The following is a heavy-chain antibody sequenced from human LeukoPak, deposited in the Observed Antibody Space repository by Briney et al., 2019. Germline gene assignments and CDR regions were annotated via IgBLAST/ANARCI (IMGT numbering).Heavy chain of an antibody. J-gene: IGHJ5*02. CDR2: INHSGST. CDR1: GGSFSGYY. CDR3: ARGLANVCSSTSCYLVGWFDP. D-gene: IGHD2-2*01. Sequence: SETLSLTCAVYGGSFSGYYWSWIRQPPGKGLEWIGEINHSGSTNYNPSLKSRVTISVDTSKNQFSLKLSSVTAADTAVYYCARGLANVCSSTSCYLVGWFDPWGQGTLVTVSS. V-gene: IGHV4-34*01.